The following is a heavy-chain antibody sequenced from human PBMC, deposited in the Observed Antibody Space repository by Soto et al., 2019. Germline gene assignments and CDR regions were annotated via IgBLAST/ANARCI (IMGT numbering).Heavy chain of an antibody. J-gene: IGHJ4*01. D-gene: IGHD1-20*01. Sequence: PXDGLSLPCAVCGGCSNVRDYYWGFHRQSPGKGPEWIGRVFYTGFTSYNPSLESRVSVSVDTSNNQFSLKVSGVSAADTAAYYSANSQKGYNWNYFDHWGTRALVTVSS. CDR3: ANSQKGYNWNYFDH. V-gene: IGHV4-39*01. CDR2: VFYTGFT. CDR1: GGCSNVRDYY.